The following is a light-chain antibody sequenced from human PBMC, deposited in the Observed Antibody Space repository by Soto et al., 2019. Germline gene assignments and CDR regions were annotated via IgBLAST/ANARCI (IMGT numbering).Light chain of an antibody. V-gene: IGLV2-14*03. CDR1: SSDVGGYNF. CDR3: SSYTGSGIVV. CDR2: AVS. Sequence: QSVLTQPASVSGSPGQSITISCTGTSSDVGGYNFVSWYQHHPDKAPKLMIYAVSNRPSGVSDRFSGSKSGSAASLTISGLQAEDEADYYCSSYTGSGIVVFGGGTKLTVL. J-gene: IGLJ2*01.